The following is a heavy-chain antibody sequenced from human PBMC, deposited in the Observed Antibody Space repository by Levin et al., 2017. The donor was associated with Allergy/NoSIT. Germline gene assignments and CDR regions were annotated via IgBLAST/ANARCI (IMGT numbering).Heavy chain of an antibody. V-gene: IGHV3-9*01. J-gene: IGHJ3*02. CDR1: GFIFHDYA. CDR2: ISWNSGSI. D-gene: IGHD4-23*01. Sequence: GGSLRLSCAASGFIFHDYAIHWVRQAPGKGLEWVSGISWNSGSIGYADSVKGRFTISRDNAKNSLYLQMNSLRAEDTALYYCTKGHTTVITQVAFDIWGQGTVVSVSS. CDR3: TKGHTTVITQVAFDI.